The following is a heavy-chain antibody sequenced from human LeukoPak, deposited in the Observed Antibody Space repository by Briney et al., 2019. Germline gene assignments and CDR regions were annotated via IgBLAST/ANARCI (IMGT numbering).Heavy chain of an antibody. D-gene: IGHD5-12*01. J-gene: IGHJ4*02. CDR3: ARQEYSGYEVPYYFDY. CDR2: IYYSGTT. Sequence: PSETLSLTCTVSGGSISSSNYSWGWIRQPPGKGLEWIGSIYYSGTTYYNPSLKSRVTISVDTSKNQFSLKLSSVTAADTAVYCCARQEYSGYEVPYYFDYWGQGTLVTVSS. V-gene: IGHV4-39*01. CDR1: GGSISSSNYS.